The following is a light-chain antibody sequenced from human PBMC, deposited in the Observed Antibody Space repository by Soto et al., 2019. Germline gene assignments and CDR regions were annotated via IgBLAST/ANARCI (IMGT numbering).Light chain of an antibody. CDR3: QQRYSWPPIT. Sequence: EVVLTQSPATLSVSPGERATLSCRASQSIRSSLAWYQQRPCQAPSLLISDASNRATGIPARFSGSGSETDFTPTISSLEPEDFAVYYCQQRYSWPPITFGQGTRVEIK. CDR1: QSIRSS. CDR2: DAS. J-gene: IGKJ5*01. V-gene: IGKV3-11*01.